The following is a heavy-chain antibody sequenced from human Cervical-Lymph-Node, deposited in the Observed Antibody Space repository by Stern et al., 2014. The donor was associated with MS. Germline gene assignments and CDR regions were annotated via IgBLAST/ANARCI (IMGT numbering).Heavy chain of an antibody. CDR1: GFTFSDHY. Sequence: EVQLVESGGGLVQPGGSLRLSCAASGFTFSDHYMDWVRQAPGKGLEWVGRTRNKANSYTTEYAASVKGRFTISRDDSKNSLYLQMNSLKTEDTAVYYCARDTARGGQCEHGHKPPCRGAWG. J-gene: IGHJ1*01. D-gene: IGHD3-10*01. CDR3: ARDTARGGQCEHGHKPPCRGA. CDR2: TRNKANSYTT. V-gene: IGHV3-72*01.